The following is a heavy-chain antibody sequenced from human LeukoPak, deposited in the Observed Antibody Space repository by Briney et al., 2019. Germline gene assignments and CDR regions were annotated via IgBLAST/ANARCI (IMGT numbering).Heavy chain of an antibody. D-gene: IGHD2-2*03. CDR3: ARSLRMDNWFDP. CDR1: GYTFTSYY. Sequence: GASVKVSCKASGYTFTSYYMHWVRQAPEQGLEWMGIINPSGGSTSYAQKFQGRVTMTRDTSTSTVYMELSSLRSEDTAVYYCARSLRMDNWFDPWGQGTLVTVSS. J-gene: IGHJ5*02. V-gene: IGHV1-46*01. CDR2: INPSGGST.